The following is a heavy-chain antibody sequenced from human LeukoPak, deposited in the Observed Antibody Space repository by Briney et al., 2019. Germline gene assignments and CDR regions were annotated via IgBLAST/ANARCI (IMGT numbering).Heavy chain of an antibody. V-gene: IGHV3-21*01. CDR1: GFTFSSYS. CDR3: ARDGSWYYFDY. J-gene: IGHJ4*02. Sequence: PGGSLRLSCAASGFTFSSYSMNWVRQAPGKGLEWVSSISSSSNYIYYADSVKGRFTISRDNAKNSLYLQMNSLRAEDTAVYYCARDGSWYYFDYWGQGTLVTVSS. D-gene: IGHD6-13*01. CDR2: ISSSSNYI.